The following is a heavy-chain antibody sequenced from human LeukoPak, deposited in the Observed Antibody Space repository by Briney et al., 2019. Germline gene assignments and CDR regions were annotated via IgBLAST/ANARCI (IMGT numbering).Heavy chain of an antibody. CDR2: ISAYDGNT. Sequence: ASVKVSCKASGYTFHNYGISWVRQAPGQGLEWMGWISAYDGNTNYANKLQGRVTMTTDASTSTAFMELRSLTSDGTAVYFCARDFGMFTISHGDAFAIWGQGTVVTVSS. CDR3: ARDFGMFTISHGDAFAI. D-gene: IGHD5-24*01. V-gene: IGHV1-18*01. J-gene: IGHJ3*02. CDR1: GYTFHNYG.